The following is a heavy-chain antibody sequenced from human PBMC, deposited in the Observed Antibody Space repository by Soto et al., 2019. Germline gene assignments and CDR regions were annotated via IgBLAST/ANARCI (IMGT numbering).Heavy chain of an antibody. CDR3: ARIESDFWSGYRHYYYYYGMDV. V-gene: IGHV3-48*01. CDR2: ISRTSSAI. J-gene: IGHJ6*02. CDR1: GFTLSSYS. D-gene: IGHD3-3*01. Sequence: GGSLRLSCAASGFTLSSYSMNWVRQAPGKGLDWVAYISRTSSAIYYADSVKGRFTISRDNANNSLFLQMNSLRAEDTAVYYCARIESDFWSGYRHYYYYYGMDVWGQGTTVTVSS.